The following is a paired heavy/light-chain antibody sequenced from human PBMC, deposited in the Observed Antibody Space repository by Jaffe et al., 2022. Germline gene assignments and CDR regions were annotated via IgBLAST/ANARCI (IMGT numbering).Heavy chain of an antibody. J-gene: IGHJ5*02. CDR3: ARDLPYCGGDCYQGRDNWFDP. CDR1: GGSISSGSYY. D-gene: IGHD2-21*02. CDR2: IYTSGST. V-gene: IGHV4-61*02. Sequence: QVQLQESGPGLVKPSQTLSLTCTVSGGSISSGSYYWSWIRQPAGKGLEWIGRIYTSGSTNYNPSLKSRVTISVDTSKNQFSLKLSSVTAADTAVYYCARDLPYCGGDCYQGRDNWFDPWGQGTLVTVSS.
Light chain of an antibody. V-gene: IGLV3-9*01. Sequence: SYELTQPLSVSVALGQTARITCGGNNIGSKNVHWYQQKPGQAPVLVIYRDSNRPSGIPERFSGSNSGNTATLTISRAQAGDEADYYCQVWDSSTEVFGTGTKVTVL. J-gene: IGLJ1*01. CDR1: NIGSKN. CDR2: RDS. CDR3: QVWDSSTEV.